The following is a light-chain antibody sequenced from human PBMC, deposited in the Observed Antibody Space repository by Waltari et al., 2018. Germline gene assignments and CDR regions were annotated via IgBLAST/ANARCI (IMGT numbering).Light chain of an antibody. CDR2: KAS. Sequence: DVQMTQSPSTLSASVGDTVSITCRASQSIMSWVAWYQQKAGKAPKVLISKASTLESGVPSRFGGSESGTEFTLTISNLQPDDFATYYCQQYNTDYTFGQGTILEIK. CDR3: QQYNTDYT. CDR1: QSIMSW. J-gene: IGKJ2*01. V-gene: IGKV1-5*03.